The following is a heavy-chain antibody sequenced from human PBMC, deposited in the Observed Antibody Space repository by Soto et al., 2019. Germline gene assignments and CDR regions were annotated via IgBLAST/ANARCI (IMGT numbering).Heavy chain of an antibody. CDR2: IYYSRST. CDR3: ARLTGAPYYYDSSGYYPRGFDY. CDR1: GRSISSSSYY. J-gene: IGHJ4*02. Sequence: SETLSLTCTVSGRSISSSSYYWGWIRQPPGKGLEWIGSIYYSRSTYYNPSLKSRVTISVDTSKNQFSLKLSSVTAADTAVYYCARLTGAPYYYDSSGYYPRGFDYWGQGTLV. V-gene: IGHV4-39*01. D-gene: IGHD3-22*01.